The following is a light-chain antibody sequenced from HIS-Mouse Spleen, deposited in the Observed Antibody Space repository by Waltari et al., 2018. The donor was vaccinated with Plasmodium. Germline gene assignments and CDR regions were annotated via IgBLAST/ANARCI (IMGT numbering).Light chain of an antibody. CDR3: QQYNNWPYT. CDR2: GAS. V-gene: IGKV3-15*01. Sequence: EIVMTQSPATLSVSPGARATLSCRASQSVSSNLAWYQQKPGQAPRLLIYGASTRATGIPARCSGSGSGTEFTLTISSMQSEDFAVYYCQQYNNWPYTFGQGTKLEIK. J-gene: IGKJ2*01. CDR1: QSVSSN.